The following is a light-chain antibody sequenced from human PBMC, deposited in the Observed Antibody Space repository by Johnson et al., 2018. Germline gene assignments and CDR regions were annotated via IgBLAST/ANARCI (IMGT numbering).Light chain of an antibody. CDR3: GKWDSSLSAGNV. CDR2: ENN. Sequence: QSVLTQPPSVSAAPGQKVTISCSGSSSNIGNNYVSWYQQLPGTAPKLLIYENNKRPSGLPDRFSGSKSGTSATLGITGLQTGDAADYYCGKWDSSLSAGNVFGTGTKVTVL. CDR1: SSNIGNNY. V-gene: IGLV1-51*02. J-gene: IGLJ1*01.